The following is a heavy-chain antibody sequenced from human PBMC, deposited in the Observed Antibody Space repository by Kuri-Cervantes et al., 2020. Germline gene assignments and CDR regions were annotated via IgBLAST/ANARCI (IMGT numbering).Heavy chain of an antibody. CDR2: IKQDGSEK. CDR3: ARSSWYDRFDY. J-gene: IGHJ4*02. Sequence: GESLKISCAASGFSFSSYWMHWVRQAPGKGLEWVANIKQDGSEKYYVDSVKGRFTISRDNAKNSLYLQMNSLRAEDTAAYYCARSSWYDRFDYWGQGTLVTVSS. CDR1: GFSFSSYW. V-gene: IGHV3-7*01. D-gene: IGHD6-13*01.